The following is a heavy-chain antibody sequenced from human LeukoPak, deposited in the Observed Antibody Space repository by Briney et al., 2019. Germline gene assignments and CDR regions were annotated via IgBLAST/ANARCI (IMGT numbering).Heavy chain of an antibody. V-gene: IGHV4-61*05. Sequence: SETLSLTCTVSGDSISSSSYYWGWIRQPPGKGLEWVGYIYYTGTTDYNPSLKSRVTMSVDTSKSQFSLRLSSVTAADTAVYYCARGGFCTRTSCYDAFDIWGQGTMVTVSS. CDR1: GDSISSSSYY. CDR2: IYYTGTT. D-gene: IGHD2-2*03. CDR3: ARGGFCTRTSCYDAFDI. J-gene: IGHJ3*02.